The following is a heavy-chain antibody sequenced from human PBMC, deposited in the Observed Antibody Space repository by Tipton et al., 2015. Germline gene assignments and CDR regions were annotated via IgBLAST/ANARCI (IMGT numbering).Heavy chain of an antibody. D-gene: IGHD5-24*01. V-gene: IGHV3-23*01. CDR1: GFSVSSNY. Sequence: SLRLSCAASGFSVSSNYMNWVRQAPGKGLEWVSNLSGSGGNIFYADSVKGRFTISRDNSKNTLYLQMNTLRAEDTAIYYCAKDDVRDGYNTFDSWGQGTLVIVSS. J-gene: IGHJ4*02. CDR3: AKDDVRDGYNTFDS. CDR2: LSGSGGNI.